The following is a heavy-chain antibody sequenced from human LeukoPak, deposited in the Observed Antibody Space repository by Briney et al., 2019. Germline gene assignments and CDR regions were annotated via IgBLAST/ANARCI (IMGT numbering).Heavy chain of an antibody. CDR1: GFTFSSYA. CDR2: ISYDGSNK. J-gene: IGHJ4*02. Sequence: GGSLRLSCAASGFTFSSYAMHWVRQAPGKGLEWVAVISYDGSNKYYADSVKGRFTISRDNSKNTLYLQMNSLRAEDTAVYYCAREGGYDFWSGYRNSYYSDYWGQGTLVTVSS. CDR3: AREGGYDFWSGYRNSYYSDY. D-gene: IGHD3-3*01. V-gene: IGHV3-30*04.